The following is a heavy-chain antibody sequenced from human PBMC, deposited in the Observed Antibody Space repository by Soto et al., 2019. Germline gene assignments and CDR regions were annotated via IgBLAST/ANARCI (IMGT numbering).Heavy chain of an antibody. Sequence: QVQLVQSGAEVKKPGSSVKVSCKASGGTFSSYAISWVRQAPGQGLEWMGGIIPIFGTANYAQKFQGRVTITADESTSTAYMELSSVRSEDTAVYYCARDGRTNYYDSSGYYYGFDYWGQGTLVTVSS. CDR2: IIPIFGTA. CDR3: ARDGRTNYYDSSGYYYGFDY. J-gene: IGHJ4*02. D-gene: IGHD3-22*01. V-gene: IGHV1-69*01. CDR1: GGTFSSYA.